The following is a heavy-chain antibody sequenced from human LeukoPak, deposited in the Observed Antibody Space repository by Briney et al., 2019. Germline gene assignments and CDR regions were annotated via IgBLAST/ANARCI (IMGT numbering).Heavy chain of an antibody. J-gene: IGHJ6*03. CDR1: GFTVSSNY. CDR2: IYSGGST. Sequence: GGSLRLSCAASGFTVSSNYMSWVRQAPGKGLEWVSVIYSGGSTYYADSVKGRFTISRDNSKNTLYLQMNSLRAEDTAVYYCARDQTSDYYYYVDVWGKGTTVTVSS. V-gene: IGHV3-53*01. CDR3: ARDQTSDYYYYVDV.